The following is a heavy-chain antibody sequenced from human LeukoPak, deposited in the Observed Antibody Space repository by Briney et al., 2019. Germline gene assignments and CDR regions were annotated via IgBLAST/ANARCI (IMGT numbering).Heavy chain of an antibody. CDR3: AKGGGLYYYGMDV. Sequence: GGSLRLSCTASGFSFDNYGMHWVRQAPGKGLEWVSGISWNSGSIGYADSVKGRFTTSRDNAKNSLYLQMNKLRTEDTALYYCAKGGGLYYYGMDVWGHGTTVTVSS. CDR2: ISWNSGSI. CDR1: GFSFDNYG. V-gene: IGHV3-9*01. J-gene: IGHJ6*02.